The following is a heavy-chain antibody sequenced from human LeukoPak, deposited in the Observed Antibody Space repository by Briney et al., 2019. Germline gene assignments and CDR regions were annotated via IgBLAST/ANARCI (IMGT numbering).Heavy chain of an antibody. CDR2: ISWNSGTI. CDR1: GFTFDDYA. V-gene: IGHV3-9*01. J-gene: IGHJ4*02. Sequence: GGSLRLSCAASGFTFDDYAMHWVRQAPGKGLEWVSGISWNSGTIDYAESVKGRFTISRDNAKNSLYLQMNSLTSEDTALYYCTKGGPYTAMVYYFDCWGQGTLVTVSS. CDR3: TKGGPYTAMVYYFDC. D-gene: IGHD5-18*01.